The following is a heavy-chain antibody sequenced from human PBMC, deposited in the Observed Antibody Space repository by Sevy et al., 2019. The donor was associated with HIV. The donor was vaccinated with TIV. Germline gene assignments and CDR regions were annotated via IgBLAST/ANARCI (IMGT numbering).Heavy chain of an antibody. CDR2: IYYSGST. CDR3: AGHRTWDAFDI. Sequence: SETLSLTCTVSGGSISSYYWSWIRQPPGRELEWIGYIYYSGSTNYNPSLKSRVTISVDTSKNQFALKLSSVTAADTALYYCAGHRTWDAFDIWGQGTMVTVSS. V-gene: IGHV4-59*08. J-gene: IGHJ3*02. CDR1: GGSISSYY.